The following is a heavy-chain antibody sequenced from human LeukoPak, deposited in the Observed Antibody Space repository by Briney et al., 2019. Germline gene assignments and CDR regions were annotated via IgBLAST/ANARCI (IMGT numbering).Heavy chain of an antibody. CDR1: GGSLSSSSYY. Sequence: SETLSLTCTVSGGSLSSSSYYWGWIRRPPGTGLEWIGSIYYSGSTYYNPSLKSRVTISVDTSKNQFSLKLSSVTAADTAAYYCARELRVGYYYDSSGYWSYYYYYMDVWGKGTTVTVSS. J-gene: IGHJ6*03. D-gene: IGHD3-22*01. CDR2: IYYSGST. V-gene: IGHV4-39*07. CDR3: ARELRVGYYYDSSGYWSYYYYYMDV.